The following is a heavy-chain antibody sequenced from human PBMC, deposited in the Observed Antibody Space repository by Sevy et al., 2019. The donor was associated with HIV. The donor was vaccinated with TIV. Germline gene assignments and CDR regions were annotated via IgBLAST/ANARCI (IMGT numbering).Heavy chain of an antibody. Sequence: GGSLRLSCVASGFTLSSYWMSWVRQVPGQGLEWVADIKQDGSDKNYLDSVKGRFTISRDNAKKSLYLQMNNLRVEDTALYYCVRVRAFLVFGELPRYRFDSWGQGTLLTVSS. J-gene: IGHJ4*02. D-gene: IGHD3-10*01. CDR1: GFTLSSYW. CDR3: VRVRAFLVFGELPRYRFDS. CDR2: IKQDGSDK. V-gene: IGHV3-7*04.